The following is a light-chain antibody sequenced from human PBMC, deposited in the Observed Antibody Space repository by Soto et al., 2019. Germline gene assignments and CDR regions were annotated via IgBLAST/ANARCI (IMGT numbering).Light chain of an antibody. Sequence: DIQMTQSPSTLSASVGDRVTITCRASQRISTWLAWYQQKPGKAPKLLIYKASTLESGVPSRFSGSGSGTEFTLTISSLQPDDFATYYCQQYGSSPFTFGPGTKVDIK. V-gene: IGKV1-5*03. J-gene: IGKJ3*01. CDR2: KAS. CDR1: QRISTW. CDR3: QQYGSSPFT.